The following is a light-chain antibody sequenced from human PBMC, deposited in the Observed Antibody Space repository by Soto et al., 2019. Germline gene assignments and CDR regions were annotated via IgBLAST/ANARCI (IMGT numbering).Light chain of an antibody. CDR2: NAS. CDR1: QSISSC. Sequence: LTQSPATLSESLGERATLSCRASQSISSCLAWYQQKPGKAPKLLIYNASSLESGVPARFSGSGSGTEFTLTISRLEPEDFVVYHCQQYDGSPRTFGQGTKVDIK. CDR3: QQYDGSPRT. V-gene: IGKV3-20*01. J-gene: IGKJ1*01.